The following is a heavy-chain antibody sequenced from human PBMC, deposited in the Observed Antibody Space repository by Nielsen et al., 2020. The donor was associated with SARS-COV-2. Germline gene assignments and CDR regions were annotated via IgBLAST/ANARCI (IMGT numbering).Heavy chain of an antibody. CDR3: AREVGLHGLDY. J-gene: IGHJ4*02. Sequence: GESLKISCAASGFTFSSYAMHWVRQAPGKGLEWVAVIPYDGSNKYYADSVKGRFTISRDNSKNTLYLQMNSLRAEDTAVYYCAREVGLHGLDYWGQGTLVTVSS. D-gene: IGHD4-11*01. V-gene: IGHV3-30-3*01. CDR2: IPYDGSNK. CDR1: GFTFSSYA.